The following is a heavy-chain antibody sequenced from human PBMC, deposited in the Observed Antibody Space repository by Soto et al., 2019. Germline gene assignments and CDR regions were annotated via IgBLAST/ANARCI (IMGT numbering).Heavy chain of an antibody. Sequence: PGGSLRLSCAASGFTFSSYSMNWVRQAPGKGLEWVSYISSSSSTIYYADSVEGRFTISRDNAKNSLYLQMNSLRDEDTAVYYCARGTKRTTAMADYYDSSGYYWGQGTLVTVSS. D-gene: IGHD3-22*01. V-gene: IGHV3-48*02. CDR1: GFTFSSYS. J-gene: IGHJ4*02. CDR3: ARGTKRTTAMADYYDSSGYY. CDR2: ISSSSSTI.